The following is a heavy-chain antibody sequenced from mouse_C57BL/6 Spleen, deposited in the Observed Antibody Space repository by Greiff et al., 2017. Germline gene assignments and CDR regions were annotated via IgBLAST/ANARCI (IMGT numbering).Heavy chain of an antibody. V-gene: IGHV1-15*01. Sequence: QVQLKQSGAELVRPGASVTLSCKALGYTFTDYEMHWVKQTPVHGLEWIGAIDPETGGTAYNQKFKGKALLTADKSSSTAYMELRSLTSEDSAVYYCRGDYDGGAYWGQGTLVTVSA. CDR3: RGDYDGGAY. J-gene: IGHJ3*01. D-gene: IGHD2-4*01. CDR2: IDPETGGT. CDR1: GYTFTDYE.